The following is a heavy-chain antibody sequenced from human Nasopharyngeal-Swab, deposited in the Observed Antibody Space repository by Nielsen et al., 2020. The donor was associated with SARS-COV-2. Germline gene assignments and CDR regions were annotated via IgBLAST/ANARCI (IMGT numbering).Heavy chain of an antibody. V-gene: IGHV4-34*01. CDR2: INHSGST. J-gene: IGHJ6*02. Sequence: GSLRLSCAVYGGSFSGYYWSWIRQPPGKGLEWIGEINHSGSTNYNPSLKSRVTISVDTSKNQFSLKLSSVTAADPAVYYCARERVRVLLWFGEFGMDVWGQGTTVTVSS. D-gene: IGHD3-10*01. CDR1: GGSFSGYY. CDR3: ARERVRVLLWFGEFGMDV.